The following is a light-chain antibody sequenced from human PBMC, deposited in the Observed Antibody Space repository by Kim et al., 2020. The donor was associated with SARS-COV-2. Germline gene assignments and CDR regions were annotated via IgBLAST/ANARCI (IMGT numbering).Light chain of an antibody. J-gene: IGLJ2*01. CDR3: QAWDSNTAV. CDR2: EDS. V-gene: IGLV3-1*01. Sequence: SYELTQPQSVSVSPGQTASITCAGDKLGDKYVCWYQQRPGQSPVLVIYEDSKWPSGIPERFSGSNSGNTATLTISGTQALDEADYYCQAWDSNTAVFGGGTQLTVL. CDR1: KLGDKY.